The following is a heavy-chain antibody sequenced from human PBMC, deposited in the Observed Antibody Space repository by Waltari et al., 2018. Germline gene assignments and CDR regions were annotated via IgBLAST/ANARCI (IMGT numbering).Heavy chain of an antibody. D-gene: IGHD4-17*01. V-gene: IGHV1-69*04. J-gene: IGHJ6*03. Sequence: QVQLVQSGAEVKKPGSAVKVSCKASGGTFSSYAISWVRQAPGQGLEWMGGIIPILGIANYAQKFQGRVTITADESTSTAYMELSSLRSEDTAVYYCARAIYGDGYYYYYMDVWGKGTTVTVSS. CDR3: ARAIYGDGYYYYYMDV. CDR1: GGTFSSYA. CDR2: IIPILGIA.